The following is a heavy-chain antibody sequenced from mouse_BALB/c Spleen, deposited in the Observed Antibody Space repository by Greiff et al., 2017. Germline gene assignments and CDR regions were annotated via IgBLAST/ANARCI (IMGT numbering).Heavy chain of an antibody. V-gene: IGHV3-2*02. CDR1: GYSVTSDYA. CDR3: ARITATDAMDY. Sequence: EVQLVESGPGLVKPSQSLSLTCTVTGYSVTSDYAWNWIRQFPGNKLEWMGYISYSGSTSYNPSLKSRISITRDTSKNQFFLQLNSVTTEDTATYYCARITATDAMDYWGQGTSVTVSS. J-gene: IGHJ4*01. CDR2: ISYSGST. D-gene: IGHD1-2*01.